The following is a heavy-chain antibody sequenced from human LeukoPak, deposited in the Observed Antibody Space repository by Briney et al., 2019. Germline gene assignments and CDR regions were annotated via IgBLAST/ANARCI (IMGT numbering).Heavy chain of an antibody. CDR1: DVSISSHY. D-gene: IGHD5-18*01. CDR2: MRDTVNT. J-gene: IGHJ4*02. Sequence: SETLSLTCSVSDVSISSHYWSWLRQPPGKGLEWIAYMRDTVNTKDNPSLKSRLTLSADTSKNQFSLRLSYVTAADSAVYYCATIKRGNIYGYFDFWGQGSLATVSS. V-gene: IGHV4-59*11. CDR3: ATIKRGNIYGYFDF.